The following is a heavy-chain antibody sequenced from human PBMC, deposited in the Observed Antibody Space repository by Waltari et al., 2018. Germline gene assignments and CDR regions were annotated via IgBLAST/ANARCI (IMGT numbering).Heavy chain of an antibody. CDR3: ARAQWELNDAFDF. J-gene: IGHJ3*01. CDR1: GFTFSSHS. D-gene: IGHD1-26*01. CDR2: ISSSSSYI. Sequence: EVQLVESGGGLVKPGGSLRLSCAASGFTFSSHSMNWVRQAPGKGLEWVSHISSSSSYIYYGDSVKGRFTISRDNAKNSLYLQMNSLRAEDTALYYCARAQWELNDAFDFWGQGTMVTVSS. V-gene: IGHV3-21*01.